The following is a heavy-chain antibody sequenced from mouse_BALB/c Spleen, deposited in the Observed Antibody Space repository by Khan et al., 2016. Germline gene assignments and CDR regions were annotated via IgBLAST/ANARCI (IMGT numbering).Heavy chain of an antibody. Sequence: EVELVESGGGLVQPGGSLKLSCAASGFTFSSYTMSWVRQTPEKRLEWVAYISNGNSTYYPDTVKGRFTISRDNAKNTLYLQMSSLKSEDTAMYYWARHGGRPYWYFAVWGAGTTVTVSS. CDR3: ARHGGRPYWYFAV. J-gene: IGHJ1*01. V-gene: IGHV5-12-2*01. CDR1: GFTFSSYT. CDR2: ISNGNST.